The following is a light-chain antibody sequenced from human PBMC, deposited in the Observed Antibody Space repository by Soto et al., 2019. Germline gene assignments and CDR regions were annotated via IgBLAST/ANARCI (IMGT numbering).Light chain of an antibody. CDR1: QYINTR. CDR2: QTS. J-gene: IGKJ1*01. CDR3: QQYGTSRA. V-gene: IGKV3D-11*01. Sequence: EILLTQSPSTLSSFPVDRFTLSCMAIQYINTRLAWYQHRPGQAPRLLIYQTSIRAAGIPARFSASGTGTDFTLTISDVQPEDFAVYYCQQYGTSRAFGQGTKVDIK.